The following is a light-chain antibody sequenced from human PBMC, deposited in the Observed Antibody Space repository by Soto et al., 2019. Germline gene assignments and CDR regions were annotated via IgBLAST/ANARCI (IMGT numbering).Light chain of an antibody. Sequence: QSALIQPPSASGSPGQSVTISCTGTSSDIGAYNYVSWYQQYPGKAPKLVISEVTKRPSGVPDRFSGSKSGNTASLTVSGVQGEDEAEYFCSSYAGNRKCVFGPGTKLTVL. V-gene: IGLV2-8*01. CDR3: SSYAGNRKCV. CDR1: SSDIGAYNY. J-gene: IGLJ1*01. CDR2: EVT.